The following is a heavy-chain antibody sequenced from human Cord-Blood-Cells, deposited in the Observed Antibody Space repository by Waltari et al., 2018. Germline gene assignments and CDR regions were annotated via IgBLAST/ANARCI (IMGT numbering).Heavy chain of an antibody. V-gene: IGHV1-69*01. J-gene: IGHJ6*02. CDR2: FIPIFGKA. Sequence: QVQLVQSGAEVKKPGSSVKVSCKASGGTFSSYAISWVRQAPGQGLEWMGGFIPIFGKANYAQRFQGRVTITADESTSTAYMELSSLRSEDTAVYYGARDGEPSTIEQLDYCYYGMDVWGQGTTVTVSS. CDR3: ARDGEPSTIEQLDYCYYGMDV. D-gene: IGHD6-13*01. CDR1: GGTFSSYA.